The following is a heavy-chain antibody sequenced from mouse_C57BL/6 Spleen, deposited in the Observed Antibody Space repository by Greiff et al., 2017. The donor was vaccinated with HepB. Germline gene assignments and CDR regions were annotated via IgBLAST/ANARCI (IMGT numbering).Heavy chain of an antibody. CDR1: GFTFSDYY. CDR2: INYDGSST. Sequence: EVMLVESEGGLVQPGSSMKLSCTASGFTFSDYYMAWVRQVPEKGLEWVANINYDGSSTYYLDSLKSRFIISRDNAKNILYLQMSSLKSEDTATYYCARECYYYGSSSFDVWGTGTTVTVSS. D-gene: IGHD1-1*01. J-gene: IGHJ1*03. V-gene: IGHV5-16*01. CDR3: ARECYYYGSSSFDV.